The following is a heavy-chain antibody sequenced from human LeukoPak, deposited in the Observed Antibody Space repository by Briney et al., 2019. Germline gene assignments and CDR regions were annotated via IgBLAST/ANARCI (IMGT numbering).Heavy chain of an antibody. Sequence: GGSLRLSXAASGFTFSSYAMSWVRQAPGKGLEWVSAISASGGSTYYADSVTGRFTISRDNSKNTLYLQMNSLRAEDTAVYYCAKDVVSTRQNFDYWGQGTLVTVSS. V-gene: IGHV3-23*01. CDR2: ISASGGST. J-gene: IGHJ4*02. CDR1: GFTFSSYA. CDR3: AKDVVSTRQNFDY. D-gene: IGHD5/OR15-5a*01.